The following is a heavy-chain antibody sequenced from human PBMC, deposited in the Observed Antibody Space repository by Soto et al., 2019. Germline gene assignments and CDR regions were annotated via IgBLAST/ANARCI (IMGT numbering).Heavy chain of an antibody. V-gene: IGHV3-9*01. J-gene: IGHJ4*02. Sequence: GGSLRLSCAVSGFTFDDSAMHWVRQAPEKGLEWVSGINWKSDIGYADSVKGRFTISRDNAENSLYLHMNSLRAEDTALYYCAISQDRGGRTTFIYWGQGTQVTVSA. D-gene: IGHD3-16*01. CDR1: GFTFDDSA. CDR3: AISQDRGGRTTFIY. CDR2: INWKSDI.